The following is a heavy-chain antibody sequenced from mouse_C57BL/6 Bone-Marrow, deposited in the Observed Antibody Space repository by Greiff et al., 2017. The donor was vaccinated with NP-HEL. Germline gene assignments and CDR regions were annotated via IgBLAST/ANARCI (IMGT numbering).Heavy chain of an antibody. J-gene: IGHJ2*01. CDR2: INPYNGGT. CDR1: GYTFTDYY. Sequence: VQLQQSGPVLVKPGASVKMSCKASGYTFTDYYMNWVKQSHGKSLEWIGVINPYNGGTSYNQKFKGKATLTVDKSSSTAYMELNSLTSEDSAVYYCARWYYYYGSSYNWGQGTTLTVSS. D-gene: IGHD1-1*01. V-gene: IGHV1-19*01. CDR3: ARWYYYYGSSYN.